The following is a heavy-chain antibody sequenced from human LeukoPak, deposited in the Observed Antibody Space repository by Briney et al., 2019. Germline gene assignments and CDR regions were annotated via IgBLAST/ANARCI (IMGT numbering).Heavy chain of an antibody. D-gene: IGHD1-26*01. V-gene: IGHV3-30*02. CDR3: TKDGGGSYDHDY. Sequence: GGSLRLSCAASGFTFSSYGMHWVRQAPGKGLEWVAFIRYDGSNKYYADSVKGRFTISRDYSKNTLYLQMNSLRAEDTAVYFCTKDGGGSYDHDYWGQGTLVTVSS. CDR1: GFTFSSYG. CDR2: IRYDGSNK. J-gene: IGHJ4*02.